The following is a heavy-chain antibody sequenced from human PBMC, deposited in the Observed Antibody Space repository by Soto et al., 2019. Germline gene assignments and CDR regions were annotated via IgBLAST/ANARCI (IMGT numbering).Heavy chain of an antibody. J-gene: IGHJ5*02. CDR2: ISYDGSNK. CDR3: AKDRADTAMVTGWFDP. CDR1: GFTFSSYG. V-gene: IGHV3-30*18. D-gene: IGHD5-18*01. Sequence: PGGSLRLSCAASGFTFSSYGVHWVRQAPGKGLEWVAVISYDGSNKYYADSVKGRFTISRDNSKNTLYLQMNSLRAEDTAVYYCAKDRADTAMVTGWFDPWGQGTLVTVSS.